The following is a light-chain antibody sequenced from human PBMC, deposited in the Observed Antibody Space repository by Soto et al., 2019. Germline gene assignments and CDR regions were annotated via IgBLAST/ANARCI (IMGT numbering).Light chain of an antibody. CDR2: EVS. J-gene: IGLJ3*02. V-gene: IGLV2-14*01. Sequence: QSALTQPASVSGSPGQSSTISCTGTSSDVGGYNYVSWYQQHPGKAPKLMIYEVSNRPSGVSNRFSGSKSGNTASLTISGLQAEDEADYYCSSYTSSSTPLFGGGTKLTVL. CDR1: SSDVGGYNY. CDR3: SSYTSSSTPL.